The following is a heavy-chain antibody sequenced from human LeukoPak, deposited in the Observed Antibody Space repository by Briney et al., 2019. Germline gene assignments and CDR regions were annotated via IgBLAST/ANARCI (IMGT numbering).Heavy chain of an antibody. CDR3: ARGSPVDY. CDR2: TSYDGSNK. CDR1: GFTFSSYA. V-gene: IGHV3-30-3*01. Sequence: GRSLRLSCAASGFTFSSYAMYWVRQAPGKGLEWVAVTSYDGSNKYYADSVKGRFTIPRDNSKNTLYLQMNSLRVEDTAVYYCARGSPVDYWGQGTLVTVSS. J-gene: IGHJ4*02.